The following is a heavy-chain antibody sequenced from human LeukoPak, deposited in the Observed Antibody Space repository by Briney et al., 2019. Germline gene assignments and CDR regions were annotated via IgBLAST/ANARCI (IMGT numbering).Heavy chain of an antibody. CDR1: GFTFSSYW. Sequence: GGSLRLSCAASGFTFSSYWMSWVRQAPGKGLEWVANIKQDGSEKYYVDSVKGRFTISRDNAKNSLYLQMNSLRAEDTAVYYCARYSSGWYLTYYYYMDVWGKGTTVTISS. D-gene: IGHD6-19*01. CDR2: IKQDGSEK. V-gene: IGHV3-7*01. J-gene: IGHJ6*03. CDR3: ARYSSGWYLTYYYYMDV.